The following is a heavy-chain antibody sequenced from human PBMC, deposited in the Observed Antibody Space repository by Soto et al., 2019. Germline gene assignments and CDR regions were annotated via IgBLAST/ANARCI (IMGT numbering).Heavy chain of an antibody. V-gene: IGHV5-51*07. CDR1: GYGFTTYW. Sequence: GESMMISCKGAGYGFTTYWIGWLHQMPGKGLEWMGIIYPGDSDTRYSPSFQAQVTIAADKSISTAYLQWSSLKASDTAMYYGDRHGHSYYGSAGYGMDVWGQGTTVTVSS. D-gene: IGHD3-10*01. CDR3: DRHGHSYYGSAGYGMDV. CDR2: IYPGDSDT. J-gene: IGHJ6*02.